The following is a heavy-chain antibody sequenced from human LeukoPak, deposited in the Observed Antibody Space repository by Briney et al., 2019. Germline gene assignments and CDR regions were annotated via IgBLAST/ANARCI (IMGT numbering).Heavy chain of an antibody. Sequence: GGSLRLSCAASGFIFNTYDMYWVRQAPGKGLEWVSAISGSGGSTYYADSVKGRFTISRDNSKNTLYLQMNSLGAEDTAVYYCAKPFTVTARVGYYYYMDVWGKGTTVTVSS. V-gene: IGHV3-23*01. CDR3: AKPFTVTARVGYYYYMDV. CDR2: ISGSGGST. D-gene: IGHD4-11*01. CDR1: GFIFNTYD. J-gene: IGHJ6*03.